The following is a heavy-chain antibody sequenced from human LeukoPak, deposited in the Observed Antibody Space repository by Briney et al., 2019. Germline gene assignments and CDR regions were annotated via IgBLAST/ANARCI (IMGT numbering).Heavy chain of an antibody. CDR3: ARDNWVGDVAWWFDP. J-gene: IGHJ5*02. D-gene: IGHD1-26*01. CDR2: INPSGSST. CDR1: GYSFTSHY. Sequence: ASVKVSCKASGYSFTSHYMHWVRQAPGQGLEWLGLINPSGSSTLYAQKFQGRVTMTRDMSTTTDYMELSSLRSEDTAVYYCARDNWVGDVAWWFDPWGQGTLVTVSS. V-gene: IGHV1-46*01.